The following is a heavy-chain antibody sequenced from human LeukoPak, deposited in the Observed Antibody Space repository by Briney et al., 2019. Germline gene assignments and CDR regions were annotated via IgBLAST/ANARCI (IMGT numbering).Heavy chain of an antibody. V-gene: IGHV3-23*01. CDR1: GFTFSSYA. CDR2: ISGSGGST. Sequence: SGGSLRLSCAASGFTFSSYAMSWVRQAPGKGLEWVSAISGSGGSTYYADSVKGRFTISRDNSKNTLYLQMNSLRAEDTAVYYCAKDPYSSFGGWYGYWGQGTLVTVSS. J-gene: IGHJ4*02. D-gene: IGHD6-19*01. CDR3: AKDPYSSFGGWYGY.